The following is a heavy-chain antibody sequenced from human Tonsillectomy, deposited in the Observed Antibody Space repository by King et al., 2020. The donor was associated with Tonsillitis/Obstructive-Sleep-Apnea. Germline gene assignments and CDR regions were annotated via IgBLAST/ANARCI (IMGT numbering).Heavy chain of an antibody. CDR2: IYPGDSDT. J-gene: IGHJ3*02. Sequence: VQLVQSGAEVKTPGESLKISCKGSGYSFTSYWIGWVRQMPGKGLEWMVIIYPGDSDTRYSPSFQGQVTIPADKSINTAFLQWSNLKASDTAMCYCPSHSSTIGELWRAVFDIWGQGTMVTVSS. D-gene: IGHD5/OR15-5a*01. V-gene: IGHV5-51*01. CDR3: PSHSSTIGELWRAVFDI. CDR1: GYSFTSYW.